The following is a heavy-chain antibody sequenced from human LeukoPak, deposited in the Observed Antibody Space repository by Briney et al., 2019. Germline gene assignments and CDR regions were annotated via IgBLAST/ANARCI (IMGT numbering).Heavy chain of an antibody. Sequence: ASVKVSCKASEYTFTGYYMHWVRQAPGQGLAWMGWINPNSGGTNYAQKFQGRVTMTRDTSISTAYMELSRLRSDDTAVYYCARGVQLERPFDYWGQGTLVTVSS. J-gene: IGHJ4*02. CDR2: INPNSGGT. CDR1: EYTFTGYY. D-gene: IGHD1-1*01. V-gene: IGHV1-2*02. CDR3: ARGVQLERPFDY.